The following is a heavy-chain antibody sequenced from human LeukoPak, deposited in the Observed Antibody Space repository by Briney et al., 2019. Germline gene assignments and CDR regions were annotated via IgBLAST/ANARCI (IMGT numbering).Heavy chain of an antibody. CDR3: ARRGITYSSSFFDS. J-gene: IGHJ4*02. CDR2: IYYSGST. D-gene: IGHD6-13*01. CDR1: GASFTSNY. Sequence: SETLSLTCTVSGASFTSNYWSWIRQPPGKGLEWIGSIYYSGSTYYNPSLKSRATISVDTSKSEFSLNLHSVTAADTAVYFCARRGITYSSSFFDSWGQGTLVTVSS. V-gene: IGHV4-39*01.